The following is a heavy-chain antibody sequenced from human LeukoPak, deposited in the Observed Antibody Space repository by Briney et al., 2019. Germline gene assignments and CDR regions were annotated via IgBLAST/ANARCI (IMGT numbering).Heavy chain of an antibody. CDR2: IYTSGST. V-gene: IGHV4-61*02. CDR3: AREMATVLDY. J-gene: IGHJ4*02. CDR1: GGSTSSGSYY. Sequence: PSETLSLTCSVSGGSTSSGSYYWSCIRQPAGKGLEWIGRIYTSGSTNYNPSLKSRVTISVDTSKNQFSLKLSSVTAADTAVYYCAREMATVLDYWGQGTLVTVSS. D-gene: IGHD5-24*01.